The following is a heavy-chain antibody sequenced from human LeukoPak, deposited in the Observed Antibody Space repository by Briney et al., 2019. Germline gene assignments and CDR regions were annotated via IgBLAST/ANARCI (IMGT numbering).Heavy chain of an antibody. CDR2: IYYCGST. D-gene: IGHD2-15*01. CDR3: ARADCSGGSCYSGYYYYYGMDV. Sequence: PSETLSLTCTVSGGSISSYYWSWIRQPPGKGLEWIGYIYYCGSTNYNPSLKSRVTISVDTSKNQFSLKLSSVTAAVTAVYYCARADCSGGSCYSGYYYYYGMDVWGQGTTVTVSS. CDR1: GGSISSYY. J-gene: IGHJ6*02. V-gene: IGHV4-59*01.